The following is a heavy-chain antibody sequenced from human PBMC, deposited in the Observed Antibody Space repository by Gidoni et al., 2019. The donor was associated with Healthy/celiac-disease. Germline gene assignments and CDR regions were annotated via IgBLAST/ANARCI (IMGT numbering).Heavy chain of an antibody. CDR1: GFTFSNYA. Sequence: VHLAEAGGGVAPPGRPLRLPCAPPGFTFSNYARPWVRQAPGMGLEWVADISYDGRNKCYSDSVKGRFTISRDNSKDTLYLQMNSLGAEDAAVYYCASGGRLSYAFDIWGQGTMVTVSS. CDR3: ASGGRLSYAFDI. V-gene: IGHV3-30*04. J-gene: IGHJ3*02. D-gene: IGHD3-16*01. CDR2: ISYDGRNK.